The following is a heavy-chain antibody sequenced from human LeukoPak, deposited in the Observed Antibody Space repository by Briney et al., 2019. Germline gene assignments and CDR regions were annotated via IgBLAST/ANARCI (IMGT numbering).Heavy chain of an antibody. V-gene: IGHV1-69*13. J-gene: IGHJ5*02. D-gene: IGHD3-22*01. Sequence: ASVKVSRKASGGTFSSYAINWVRQAPGQGLEWMGGIIPIFGTANYAQKFQGRVTITADESTSTAYMELSSLRSEDTAVYYCARDLRNYDSSGEFDPWGQGTLVTVPS. CDR2: IIPIFGTA. CDR3: ARDLRNYDSSGEFDP. CDR1: GGTFSSYA.